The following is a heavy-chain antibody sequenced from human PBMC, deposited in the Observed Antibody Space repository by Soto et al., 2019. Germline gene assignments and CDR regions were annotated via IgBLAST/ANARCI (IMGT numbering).Heavy chain of an antibody. CDR3: ARDIAAYMITFGGVIVSDYYYGMDV. CDR1: GYTFTSYY. V-gene: IGHV1-46*01. Sequence: QVQLVQSGAEVKKPGASVKVSCKASGYTFTSYYMHWVRQAPGQGLEWMGIINPSGGSTSYAQKFQGRVTMTRDTSTSTVYMELSSLRSEDTAVYYCARDIAAYMITFGGVIVSDYYYGMDVWGQGTTVTVSS. CDR2: INPSGGST. J-gene: IGHJ6*02. D-gene: IGHD3-16*02.